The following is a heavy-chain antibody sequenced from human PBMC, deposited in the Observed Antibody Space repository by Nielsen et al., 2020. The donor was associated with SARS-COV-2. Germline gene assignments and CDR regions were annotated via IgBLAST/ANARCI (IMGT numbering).Heavy chain of an antibody. CDR3: ARGPYSPIVRFATPPPAAHYFDY. V-gene: IGHV3-23*01. Sequence: GESLKISCAASGFSFGSYAMNWLRQSPVRGLEWVSGISNSGGRTFYADSVMGRFTISRDNSRNTLFLQINSLRVEDTAFYYCARGPYSPIVRFATPPPAAHYFDYWGQGIRVTVSS. CDR2: ISNSGGRT. J-gene: IGHJ4*02. D-gene: IGHD2-15*01. CDR1: GFSFGSYA.